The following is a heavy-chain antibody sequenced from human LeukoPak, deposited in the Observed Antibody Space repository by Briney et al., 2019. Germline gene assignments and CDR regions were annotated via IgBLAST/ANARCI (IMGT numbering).Heavy chain of an antibody. CDR3: ARDPPSFQY. CDR1: GFSFSSYN. CDR2: ISSSSTYI. J-gene: IGHJ1*01. V-gene: IGHV3-21*01. Sequence: GGSLRLSCAASGFSFSSYNMNWVRQAPGKGLEWVSSISSSSTYIYYAGSAKGRFTISRDNAKNSLYLQMNSLRAEDTAVYYCARDPPSFQYWGQGTLVTVSS.